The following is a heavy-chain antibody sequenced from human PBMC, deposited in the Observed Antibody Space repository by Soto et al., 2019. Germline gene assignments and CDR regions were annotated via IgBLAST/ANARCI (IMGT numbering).Heavy chain of an antibody. J-gene: IGHJ4*02. CDR3: ATDLHGEKN. D-gene: IGHD3-10*01. Sequence: EVQLVESGGGLVQPGGSLRLSCAASGFTFGTYWMTWVRQAPGKGLECVGNIKPDGSERYYVDSVKGRFTTSRDNAKTSLYLHMNSLRAEDTAVYYCATDLHGEKNWGQGTLVTVSS. V-gene: IGHV3-7*04. CDR2: IKPDGSER. CDR1: GFTFGTYW.